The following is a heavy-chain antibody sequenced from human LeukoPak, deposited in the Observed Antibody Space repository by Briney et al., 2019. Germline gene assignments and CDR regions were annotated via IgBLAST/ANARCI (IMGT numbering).Heavy chain of an antibody. CDR1: GFTFGNYA. V-gene: IGHV3-30*04. CDR2: MSFDGSVE. D-gene: IGHD3-9*01. CDR3: GRGGGFYDILTDHIWFDP. Sequence: PGGSLRLSCAASGFTFGNYAMHWVRQTPGRGLEWLAVMSFDGSVEHYADSVKGRFTISRDNSKSMLFLQMNSLRADDTAVYYCGRGGGFYDILTDHIWFDPSGRGTLVTVSS. J-gene: IGHJ5*02.